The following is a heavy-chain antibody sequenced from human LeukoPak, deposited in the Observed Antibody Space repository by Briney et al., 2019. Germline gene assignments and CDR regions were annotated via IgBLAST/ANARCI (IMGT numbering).Heavy chain of an antibody. CDR2: IHHSGST. V-gene: IGHV4-39*07. J-gene: IGHJ4*02. D-gene: IGHD3-10*01. CDR1: GDAITSDKYY. Sequence: KSSETLSLTCTVSGDAITSDKYYWGWIRQPPGKGLEWIGNIHHSGSTYYSPSLKSRVTISVDTSKNQFSLRLSSVTAADTAVYYCARARKVTYFDYWGQGTLVTVSS. CDR3: ARARKVTYFDY.